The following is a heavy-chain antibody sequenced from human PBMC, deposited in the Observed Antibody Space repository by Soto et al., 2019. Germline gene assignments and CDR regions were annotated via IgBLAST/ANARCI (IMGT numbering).Heavy chain of an antibody. D-gene: IGHD6-19*01. V-gene: IGHV3-7*01. J-gene: IGHJ4*02. CDR1: GFTFRSYW. CDR3: AKGGRLWLVTSDFNY. CDR2: INQDGSDE. Sequence: GWSLRLSCAASGFTFRSYWMSWVRQAPGKGLEWVADINQDGSDEYYVDSVKGRFTISRDNAWNSLYLQMNSLRAEDTAVYYCAKGGRLWLVTSDFNYWGQGALVTFSS.